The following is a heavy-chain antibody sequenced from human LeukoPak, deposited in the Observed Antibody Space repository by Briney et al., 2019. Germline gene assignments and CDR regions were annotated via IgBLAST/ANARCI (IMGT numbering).Heavy chain of an antibody. V-gene: IGHV1-69*05. CDR1: GGTFSSYA. D-gene: IGHD3-22*01. Sequence: SVKVCCKASGGTFSSYAISWVRQAPGQGLEWRGGIIPIFGTANYAQKFQGRVTITTDESTSTAYMELSSLRSEDTAVYYCARDGRYYYDSSGPYNWFDPWGQGTLVTVSS. CDR3: ARDGRYYYDSSGPYNWFDP. CDR2: IIPIFGTA. J-gene: IGHJ5*02.